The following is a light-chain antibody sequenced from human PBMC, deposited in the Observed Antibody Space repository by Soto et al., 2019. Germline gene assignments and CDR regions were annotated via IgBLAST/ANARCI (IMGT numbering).Light chain of an antibody. J-gene: IGKJ5*01. CDR3: QQYSKWPIT. Sequence: IVMTQSPATLYVPPGERATLSCRASQSVANDLAWYQHKPGQAPRLLIHSESTRATGIPARFSGVGSGTEFTLTISSLQSEDFAVYYCQQYSKWPITFGQGTRLEI. CDR1: QSVAND. V-gene: IGKV3-15*01. CDR2: SES.